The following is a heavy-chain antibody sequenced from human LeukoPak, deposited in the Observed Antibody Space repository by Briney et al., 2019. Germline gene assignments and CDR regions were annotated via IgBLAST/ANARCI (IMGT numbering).Heavy chain of an antibody. D-gene: IGHD3-10*01. CDR2: ISSSSSYI. CDR1: GFTFSSYS. CDR3: ARLITMVRGVIITDAFDI. V-gene: IGHV3-21*01. J-gene: IGHJ3*02. Sequence: GGSLRLSCAASGFTFSSYSMNWVRQAPGKGLEWVSSISSSSSYIYYADSVKGRFTISRDNAKNSLYLQMNSLRAEDTAVYYCARLITMVRGVIITDAFDIWGQGTMVTVSS.